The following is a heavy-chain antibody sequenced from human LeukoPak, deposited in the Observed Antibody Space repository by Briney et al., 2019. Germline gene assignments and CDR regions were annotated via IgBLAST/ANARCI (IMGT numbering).Heavy chain of an antibody. Sequence: SVKVSCKASGYSFTTYVITWVRQAAGQGPEWLGWINPQNGKTNFAQRFQGRVTMTTDTSTNTAYMELRSLTSDDTAVYYCARACTTFITQWCFSDFWGQGTLVTVSS. CDR3: ARACTTFITQWCFSDF. D-gene: IGHD2/OR15-2a*01. CDR2: INPQNGKT. V-gene: IGHV1-18*04. CDR1: GYSFTTYV. J-gene: IGHJ4*02.